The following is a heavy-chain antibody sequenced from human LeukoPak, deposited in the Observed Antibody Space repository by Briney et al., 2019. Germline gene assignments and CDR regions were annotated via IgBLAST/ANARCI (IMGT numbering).Heavy chain of an antibody. V-gene: IGHV1-46*01. CDR3: ARDSARLGDYGYYFDY. CDR1: GYTFTSYD. J-gene: IGHJ4*02. CDR2: INPSGGST. D-gene: IGHD4-17*01. Sequence: ASVKVSCKASGYTFTSYDINWVRQAPGQGLEWMGIINPSGGSTSYAQKFQGRVTMTRDMSTSTVYMELSSVTAADTAVYYCARDSARLGDYGYYFDYWGQGTLVTVSS.